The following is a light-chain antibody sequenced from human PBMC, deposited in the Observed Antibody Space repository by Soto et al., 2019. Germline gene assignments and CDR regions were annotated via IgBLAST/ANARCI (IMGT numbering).Light chain of an antibody. V-gene: IGLV2-14*01. J-gene: IGLJ1*01. CDR2: DVS. CDR3: DSYTSGSSDV. Sequence: QSVLTQPASVSGSPGQSITISCTGTSSDVGGYNYVSWYQQHPGKAPKLMIYDVSYRPSGVSDRFSGSKSGNTASLTISGLQSEDEADCYCDSYTSGSSDVFGTGTKLAVL. CDR1: SSDVGGYNY.